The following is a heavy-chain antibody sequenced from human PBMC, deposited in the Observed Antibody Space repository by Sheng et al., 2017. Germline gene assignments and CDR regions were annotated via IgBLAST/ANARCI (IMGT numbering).Heavy chain of an antibody. CDR1: GFTFSSYG. CDR3: ARDPLAMVRAYYFDY. V-gene: IGHV3-33*01. Sequence: QVQLVESGGGVVQPGRSLRLSCAASGFTFSSYGMHWVRQAPGKGLEWVAVIWYDGSNKYYADSVKGRFTISRDNSKNTLYLQMNSLRAEDTAVYYCARDPLAMVRAYYFDYWGQGTLVTVSS. CDR2: IWYDGSNK. D-gene: IGHD3-10*01. J-gene: IGHJ4*02.